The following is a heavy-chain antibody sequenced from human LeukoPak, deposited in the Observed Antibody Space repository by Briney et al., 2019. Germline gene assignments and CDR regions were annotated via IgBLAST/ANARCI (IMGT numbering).Heavy chain of an antibody. CDR3: VRNLAVAGTCFDS. CDR1: GFTFRNYW. D-gene: IGHD6-19*01. CDR2: IKQDGSDR. J-gene: IGHJ4*02. Sequence: GGSLRLSCVVSGFTFRNYWMSWVRQAPGTGLEWVANIKQDGSDRNYVTSVRGRFTISRDNAESSLYLQMNSLRAEDTALYYCVRNLAVAGTCFDSWGQGTLVTVSS. V-gene: IGHV3-7*03.